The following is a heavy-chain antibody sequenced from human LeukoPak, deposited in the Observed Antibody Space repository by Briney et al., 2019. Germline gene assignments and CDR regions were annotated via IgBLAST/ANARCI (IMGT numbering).Heavy chain of an antibody. CDR3: ARGSMITFGGVVPFLVY. V-gene: IGHV3-21*01. CDR1: GFTFSSYS. CDR2: IISISSYI. D-gene: IGHD3-16*01. Sequence: GGSLRLSCAASGFTFSSYSINWVRQAPGKWLEWVSSIISISSYIYYADSVKGRFSISRDKAKNSIWMQMKNLRAEDTAVYYCARGSMITFGGVVPFLVYWGQGTLVTVYS. J-gene: IGHJ4*02.